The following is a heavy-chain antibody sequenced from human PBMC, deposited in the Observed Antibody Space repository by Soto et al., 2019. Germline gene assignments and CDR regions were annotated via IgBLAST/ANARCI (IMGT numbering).Heavy chain of an antibody. CDR2: IYPGDSDT. Sequence: GESLKISCKGSGYSFTSYWIGWVRQMPGKGLEWMGIIYPGDSDTRYSPSFQGQVTISADKSISTAYLQWSSLKASDTAMYYCARHSPPNSDYVDYEGGDWAFDIWGQGTMVTVSS. J-gene: IGHJ3*02. V-gene: IGHV5-51*01. D-gene: IGHD4-17*01. CDR1: GYSFTSYW. CDR3: ARHSPPNSDYVDYEGGDWAFDI.